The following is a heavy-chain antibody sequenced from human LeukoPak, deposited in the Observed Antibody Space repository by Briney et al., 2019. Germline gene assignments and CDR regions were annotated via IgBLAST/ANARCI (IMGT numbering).Heavy chain of an antibody. CDR1: GGSISSTSYF. CDR2: IYYSGNT. V-gene: IGHV4-39*07. CDR3: ARWPDQYYYDSSGHSPVDAFDI. D-gene: IGHD3-22*01. J-gene: IGHJ3*02. Sequence: PSETLSLTCSVSGGSISSTSYFWGWIRQPPGKELEWIGSIYYSGNTYYNPSLKSRVTISVDTSKNQFSLKLSSVTAADTAVYYCARWPDQYYYDSSGHSPVDAFDIWGQGTMVTVSS.